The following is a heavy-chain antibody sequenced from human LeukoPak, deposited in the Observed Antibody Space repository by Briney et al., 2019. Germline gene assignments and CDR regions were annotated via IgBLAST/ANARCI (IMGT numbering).Heavy chain of an antibody. CDR1: GYSFTSYW. D-gene: IGHD3-10*01. J-gene: IGHJ4*02. CDR3: ARQEIYGSGSYYFDY. CDR2: IYPGDSDT. Sequence: GESLKISCKGSGYSFTSYWIGWVRQMPGKGLEWMGIIYPGDSDTRYSPSFQGQVTFSADKSISTAYLQWSSLKASDTAMYYCARQEIYGSGSYYFDYWGQGTLVTVSS. V-gene: IGHV5-51*01.